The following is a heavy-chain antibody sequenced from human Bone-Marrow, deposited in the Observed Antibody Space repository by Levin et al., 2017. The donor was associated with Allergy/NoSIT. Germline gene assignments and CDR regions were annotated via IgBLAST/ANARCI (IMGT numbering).Heavy chain of an antibody. CDR2: IVYSGST. Sequence: SSETLSLTCTVSGGSISSYYWTWIRQAPGKGLDWIGYIVYSGSTNYNPSLKSRVSMSVDTSKNQFSLKLNSVTAADTAVYYCARLSYYDSRSGYYLDHWGQGTLVTVSS. CDR1: GGSISSYY. CDR3: ARLSYYDSRSGYYLDH. D-gene: IGHD3-3*01. V-gene: IGHV4-59*01. J-gene: IGHJ4*02.